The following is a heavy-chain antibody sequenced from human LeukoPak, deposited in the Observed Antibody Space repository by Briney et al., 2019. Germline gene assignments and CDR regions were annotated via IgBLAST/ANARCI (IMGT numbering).Heavy chain of an antibody. J-gene: IGHJ5*02. CDR2: INHSGST. CDR3: ARVHYYDNNWWFDP. D-gene: IGHD3-22*01. V-gene: IGHV4-34*01. CDR1: VGSFSAYY. Sequence: SKTLSLTCAVYVGSFSAYYWTWIRQPPGKGLEWIGEINHSGSTNCNPSLKSRVTMSVDTSKNQFSLKLSSVTAADTAVYYCARVHYYDNNWWFDPWGQGTLVTVSS.